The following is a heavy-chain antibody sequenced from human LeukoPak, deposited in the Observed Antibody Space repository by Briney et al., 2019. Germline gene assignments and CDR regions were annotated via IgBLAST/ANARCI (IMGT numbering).Heavy chain of an antibody. CDR2: TYYRSKWYN. Sequence: SQTLSLTCAISGDSVSSNSAAWNWIRQSPSGGLEWLGRTYYRSKWYNDYAVSVKSRITINPDTSKNQFSLQLNSVTPEDTAVYYCARDSDLYCSSTSCYLDAFDIWGQGTMVTVSS. CDR3: ARDSDLYCSSTSCYLDAFDI. V-gene: IGHV6-1*01. J-gene: IGHJ3*02. D-gene: IGHD2-2*01. CDR1: GDSVSSNSAA.